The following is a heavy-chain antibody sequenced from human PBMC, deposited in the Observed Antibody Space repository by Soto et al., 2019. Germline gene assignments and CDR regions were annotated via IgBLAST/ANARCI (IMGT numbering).Heavy chain of an antibody. Sequence: PGGSLRLSCAASGFTFSSYAMHWVRQAPGKGLEWVAVISYDGSNKYYADSVKGRFTISRDNSKNTLYLQMNSLRAEDTAVYYCARDRMYYDFWTAHSDQYYYGMDVWGQGTTVTVSS. J-gene: IGHJ6*02. CDR1: GFTFSSYA. CDR2: ISYDGSNK. V-gene: IGHV3-30-3*01. CDR3: ARDRMYYDFWTAHSDQYYYGMDV. D-gene: IGHD3-3*01.